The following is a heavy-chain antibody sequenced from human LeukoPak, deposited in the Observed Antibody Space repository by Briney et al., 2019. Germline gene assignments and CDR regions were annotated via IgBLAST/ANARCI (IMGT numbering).Heavy chain of an antibody. D-gene: IGHD1-20*01. V-gene: IGHV4-34*01. Sequence: SETLSLTCAVYGGSFSGYYWSWIRQPPGKGLEWIGEINHSGSTNYNPSLKSRVTISADTSKNQFSLKLSSVTAADTAVYYCASRNWSSDFDYWGQGTLVTVSS. J-gene: IGHJ4*02. CDR2: INHSGST. CDR3: ASRNWSSDFDY. CDR1: GGSFSGYY.